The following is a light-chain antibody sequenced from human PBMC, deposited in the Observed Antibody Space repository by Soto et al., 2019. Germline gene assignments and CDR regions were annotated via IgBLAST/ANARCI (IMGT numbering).Light chain of an antibody. J-gene: IGKJ1*01. CDR1: QSVSNRY. V-gene: IGKV3-20*01. CDR2: GVS. Sequence: IVLTQSPATRSLSPGERATLSCWASQSVSNRYLAWYQQKPGQAPRLVIYGVSNRATGIPDRFSGSGSATDFTLTISRLEPEDFAVYYCEQYDRSPRTFGQGTKVDIK. CDR3: EQYDRSPRT.